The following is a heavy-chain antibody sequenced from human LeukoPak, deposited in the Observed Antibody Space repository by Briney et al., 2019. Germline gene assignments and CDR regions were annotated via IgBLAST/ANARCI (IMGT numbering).Heavy chain of an antibody. D-gene: IGHD5-24*01. J-gene: IGHJ4*02. CDR2: IYYSGST. CDR3: ARGSRDGYNHFDD. V-gene: IGHV4-59*01. CDR1: GGSITSYH. Sequence: SETLSLTCTISGGSITSYHWSWIRQPPGKGLEWIGYIYYSGSTNYNPSLKSRVTISVDTSKNQFSLNLRSVTAADTAVYYCARGSRDGYNHFDDWGQGTLVTVSS.